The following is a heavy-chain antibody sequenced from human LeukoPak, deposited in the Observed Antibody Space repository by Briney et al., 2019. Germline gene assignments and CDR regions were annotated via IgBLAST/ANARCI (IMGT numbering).Heavy chain of an antibody. CDR2: IKQDGSEK. V-gene: IGHV3-7*01. CDR3: ARDGTAMVKYYGMDV. J-gene: IGHJ6*02. CDR1: GFTFSSYW. Sequence: GGSLRLSCAASGFTFSSYWMSRVRQAPGKGLEWVANIKQDGSEKYYVDSVKGRFTISRDNAKNSLYLQMNSLRAEDTAVYYCARDGTAMVKYYGMDVWGQGTTVTVSS. D-gene: IGHD5-18*01.